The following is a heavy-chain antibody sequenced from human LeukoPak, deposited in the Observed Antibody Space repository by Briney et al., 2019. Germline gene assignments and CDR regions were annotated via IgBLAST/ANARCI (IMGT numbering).Heavy chain of an antibody. CDR3: ARPYYDVWSGHDAFDI. D-gene: IGHD3-3*01. J-gene: IGHJ3*02. Sequence: ASVKVSCKASGYTFTGYYMHWVRQAPGQGLEWMGWINPNSGGTNYAQKFQGRVTMTRDTSISTAYMELSRLRSDDTAVYYCARPYYDVWSGHDAFDIWGQGTMVTVSS. CDR1: GYTFTGYY. CDR2: INPNSGGT. V-gene: IGHV1-2*02.